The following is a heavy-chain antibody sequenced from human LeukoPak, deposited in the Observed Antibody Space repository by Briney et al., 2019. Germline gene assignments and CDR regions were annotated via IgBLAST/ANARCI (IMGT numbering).Heavy chain of an antibody. V-gene: IGHV3-30*04. CDR3: ARDRPQFRYFDY. CDR1: GFTFSSYA. D-gene: IGHD6-6*01. Sequence: PGGSLRLSCAASGFTFSSYAMHWVRQAPGKGLEWVAVISYDGSNKYYADSVKGRFTISRDNSKNTLYLQMNSLRAEDTAVYYCARDRPQFRYFDYWGQGTLVTVSS. J-gene: IGHJ4*02. CDR2: ISYDGSNK.